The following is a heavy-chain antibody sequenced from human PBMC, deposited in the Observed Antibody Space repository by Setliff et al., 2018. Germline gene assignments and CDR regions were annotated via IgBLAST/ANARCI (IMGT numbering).Heavy chain of an antibody. V-gene: IGHV4-61*02. CDR3: ARYIPSAGCFDP. CDR1: GDSITSGSDY. J-gene: IGHJ5*02. CDR2: IYTTGNT. Sequence: ASETLSLTCTVSGDSITSGSDYWNWIRQPAGKGLEWIGRIYTTGNTNYNPSLKSRVTISVDTSKKQFSLMLTSVTAADTAMYYCARYIPSAGCFDPWGQGALVTVSS. D-gene: IGHD2-21*01.